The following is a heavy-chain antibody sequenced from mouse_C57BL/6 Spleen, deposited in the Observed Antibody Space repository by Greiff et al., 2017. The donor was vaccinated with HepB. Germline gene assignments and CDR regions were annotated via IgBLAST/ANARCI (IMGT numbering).Heavy chain of an antibody. CDR2: INPSSGYT. J-gene: IGHJ1*03. V-gene: IGHV1-7*01. CDR1: GYTFTSYW. D-gene: IGHD1-1*01. CDR3: ARCYGSSYWYFDV. Sequence: VQGVESGAELAKPGASVKLSCKASGYTFTSYWMHWVKQRPGQGLEWIGYINPSSGYTKYNQKFKDKATLTADKSSSTAYMQLSSLTYEDSAGYYCARCYGSSYWYFDVWGTGTTVTVSS.